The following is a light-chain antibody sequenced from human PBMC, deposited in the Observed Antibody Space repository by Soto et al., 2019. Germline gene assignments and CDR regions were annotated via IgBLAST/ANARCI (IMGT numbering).Light chain of an antibody. CDR2: DVS. V-gene: IGLV2-14*01. CDR1: SSDVGDYNY. CDR3: SSYTSSRTGV. J-gene: IGLJ1*01. Sequence: QSALTQPASVSGSPGQSITISCTGTSSDVGDYNYVSWYQQHPGKAPKLMIYDVSYRPSGVSNRFSGSKSGNTASLTISGLQAEDEADYYCSSYTSSRTGVFGTGTKVTVL.